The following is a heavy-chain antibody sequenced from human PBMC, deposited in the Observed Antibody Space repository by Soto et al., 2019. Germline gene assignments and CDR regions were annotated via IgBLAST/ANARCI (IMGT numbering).Heavy chain of an antibody. CDR2: IIPISGTA. Sequence: QVQLVQSGAEVKKPGSSVKVSCKASGGTFSSYAISWVRQAPGQGLEWMGGIIPISGTANYAQKFQGRVTITADGSTSTAYMELSSQRSEDTAVYYCARSQGSSTSLEIYYYYYYGMDVWGQGTTVTVSS. CDR1: GGTFSSYA. J-gene: IGHJ6*02. V-gene: IGHV1-69*01. CDR3: ARSQGSSTSLEIYYYYYYGMDV. D-gene: IGHD2-2*01.